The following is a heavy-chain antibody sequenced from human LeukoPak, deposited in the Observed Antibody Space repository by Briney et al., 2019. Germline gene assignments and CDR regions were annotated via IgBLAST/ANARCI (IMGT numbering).Heavy chain of an antibody. V-gene: IGHV1-2*02. CDR3: VRNGLNNHGRSSGSFDI. J-gene: IGHJ3*02. CDR2: IKFENGGT. Sequence: GASLRVSCKASGYTVTDHALHWVRQAPGQGLEWLGWIKFENGGTSYGWKFRGRVIMTSDTSVTTVYMDLNSLTSDDTAIYYCVRNGLNNHGRSSGSFDIWAQGTMVTVSS. CDR1: GYTVTDHA. D-gene: IGHD1-14*01.